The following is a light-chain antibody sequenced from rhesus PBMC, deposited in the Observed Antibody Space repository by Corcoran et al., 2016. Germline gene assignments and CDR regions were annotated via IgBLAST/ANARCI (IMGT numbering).Light chain of an antibody. V-gene: IGKV1-22*01. CDR3: QQYSSRPYS. Sequence: DIQMTQSPSSLSASVGDTVTITCRASQGISSWLAWYQQNPGNAPKLLIYKAYSLQSGVPSRFGGSGAGTDFTLNISSLQSEDFATYYCQQYSSRPYSFGQGTKVEIK. CDR2: KAY. J-gene: IGKJ2*01. CDR1: QGISSW.